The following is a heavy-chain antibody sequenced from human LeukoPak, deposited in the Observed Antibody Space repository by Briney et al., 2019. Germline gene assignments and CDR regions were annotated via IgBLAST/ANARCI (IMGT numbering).Heavy chain of an antibody. D-gene: IGHD1-26*01. J-gene: IGHJ6*02. Sequence: GASVKVSCKASGYTFTGYYMHWVRQAPGQGLEWMGWINPNSGGTNYAQKFQGRVTMTRDTSISTAYMEQSRLRSDDTAVYYCARDLGRWELDYYYYGMDVWGQGTTVTVSS. V-gene: IGHV1-2*02. CDR1: GYTFTGYY. CDR2: INPNSGGT. CDR3: ARDLGRWELDYYYYGMDV.